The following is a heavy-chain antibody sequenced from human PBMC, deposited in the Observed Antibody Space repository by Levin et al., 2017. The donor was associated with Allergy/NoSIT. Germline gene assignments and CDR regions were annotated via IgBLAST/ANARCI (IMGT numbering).Heavy chain of an antibody. Sequence: GSLRLSCTVSGGSISSSSYYWGWIRQPPGKGLEWIGSIYYSGSTYYNPSLKSRVTISVDTSKNQFSLKLSSVTAADTAVYYCAGNLIPGYYGSSGYGGFDYWGEGTLVTVSS. J-gene: IGHJ4*02. V-gene: IGHV4-39*07. D-gene: IGHD3-22*01. CDR3: AGNLIPGYYGSSGYGGFDY. CDR2: IYYSGST. CDR1: GGSISSSSYY.